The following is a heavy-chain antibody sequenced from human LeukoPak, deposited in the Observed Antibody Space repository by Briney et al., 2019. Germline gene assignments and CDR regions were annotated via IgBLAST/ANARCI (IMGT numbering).Heavy chain of an antibody. Sequence: GGSLRLSCVASGFTFSTFGMHWVRQAPGKGLEWVAFIRYDGGNKYYADSVKGRFTISRDNSKNTLYLQMDSLRVEDPAVYYCVKRIVVADKFDYWGQGALVTVSS. J-gene: IGHJ4*02. CDR1: GFTFSTFG. V-gene: IGHV3-30*02. D-gene: IGHD6-19*01. CDR3: VKRIVVADKFDY. CDR2: IRYDGGNK.